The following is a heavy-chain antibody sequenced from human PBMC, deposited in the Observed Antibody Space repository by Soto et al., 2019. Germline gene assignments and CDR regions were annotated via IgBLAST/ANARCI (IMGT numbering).Heavy chain of an antibody. CDR2: ISGSGGST. D-gene: IGHD3-10*01. V-gene: IGHV3-23*01. CDR1: GFTFSSYA. J-gene: IGHJ4*02. Sequence: PGGSLRLSCAASGFTFSSYAMSWVRQAPGKGLEWVSAISGSGGSTYYADSVKGRFTISRDNSKNTLYLQMNSLRAEDTAVYYCANYYGSGRTRTFDYWGQGTLVTVS. CDR3: ANYYGSGRTRTFDY.